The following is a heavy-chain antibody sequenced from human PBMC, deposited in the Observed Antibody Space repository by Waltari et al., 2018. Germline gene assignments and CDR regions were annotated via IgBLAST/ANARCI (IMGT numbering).Heavy chain of an antibody. J-gene: IGHJ4*02. Sequence: EVQLLESGGGLVQPGGSLRLSCAASGFTFSSYAMSWVRQAPGKGLEWVSASSGSGGSTYYADSVKGRFTISRDNSKNTLYLQMNSLRAEDTAVYYCAKGDCSSTSCPTDYWGQGTLVTVSS. CDR2: SSGSGGST. V-gene: IGHV3-23*01. CDR3: AKGDCSSTSCPTDY. CDR1: GFTFSSYA. D-gene: IGHD2-2*01.